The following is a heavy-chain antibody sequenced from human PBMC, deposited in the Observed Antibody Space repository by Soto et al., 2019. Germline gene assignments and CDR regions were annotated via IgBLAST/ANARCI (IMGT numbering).Heavy chain of an antibody. D-gene: IGHD1-26*01. CDR1: GDSISIGCYY. V-gene: IGHV4-31*03. CDR3: ARDLVSGSHPAYYFDY. J-gene: IGHJ4*02. CDR2: IYYSGST. Sequence: PSGTVALACTVSGDSISIGCYYWSWLRQHPGKGLEWIGYIYYSGSTYYNPSLKSRVTISVDTSKNQFSLKLSSVTAADTAVYYCARDLVSGSHPAYYFDYWGQGTLVTVSS.